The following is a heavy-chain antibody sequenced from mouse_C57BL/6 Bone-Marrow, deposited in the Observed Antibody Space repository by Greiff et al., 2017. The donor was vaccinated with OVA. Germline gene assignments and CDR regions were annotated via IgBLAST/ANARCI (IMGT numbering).Heavy chain of an antibody. CDR2: IDPETGGT. V-gene: IGHV1-15*01. J-gene: IGHJ2*01. CDR3: TRSTVVDLDY. CDR1: GYTFTDYE. D-gene: IGHD1-1*01. Sequence: QVQLQQSGAELVRPGASVTLSCKASGYTFTDYEMHWVKQTPVHGLEWIGAIDPETGGTAYNQKFKGKAILTADKSSSTAYMELRRLTSEDSAVYYCTRSTVVDLDYWGRGTTLTVSS.